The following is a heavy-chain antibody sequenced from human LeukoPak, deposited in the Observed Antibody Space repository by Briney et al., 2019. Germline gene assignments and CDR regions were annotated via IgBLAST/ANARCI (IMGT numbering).Heavy chain of an antibody. Sequence: PSETLSLTCTVSGGSISNKYWSWIRQPPGKGLEWIGYIYYSGSTNYNPSLKSRVTISVDTSKNQVSLKLRSVTAADTAVYYCARTTEGYAGGPGYSYYYYMDVWGKGTTVTISS. CDR2: IYYSGST. CDR1: GGSISNKY. CDR3: ARTTEGYAGGPGYSYYYYMDV. D-gene: IGHD5-12*01. V-gene: IGHV4-59*01. J-gene: IGHJ6*03.